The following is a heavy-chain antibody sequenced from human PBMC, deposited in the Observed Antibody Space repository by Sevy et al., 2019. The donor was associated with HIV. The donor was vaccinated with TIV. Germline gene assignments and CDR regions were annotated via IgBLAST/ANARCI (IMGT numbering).Heavy chain of an antibody. J-gene: IGHJ5*02. CDR3: ARGET. Sequence: GGSLRLSCAASGFTFSNSWMSWVRQAPGKGLEWVAKIKEDGSEKYYVDSVKGRFTISRDNAKNSLFLQMNSLRAEDTAVYFCARGETWDQGTLVTVSS. V-gene: IGHV3-7*01. CDR1: GFTFSNSW. CDR2: IKEDGSEK.